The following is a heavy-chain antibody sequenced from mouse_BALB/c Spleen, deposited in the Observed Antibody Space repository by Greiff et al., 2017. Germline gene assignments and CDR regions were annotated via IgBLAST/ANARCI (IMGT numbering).Heavy chain of an antibody. J-gene: IGHJ1*01. D-gene: IGHD1-3*01. CDR3: AREMSKGWYFDV. Sequence: EVQLVESGGGLVKPGGSLKLSCAASGFTFSSYAMSWVRQTPEKRLEWVASISSGGSTYYPDSVKGRFTISRDNARNILYLQMSSLRSEDTAMYYCAREMSKGWYFDVWGAGTTVTVSS. CDR2: ISSGGST. CDR1: GFTFSSYA. V-gene: IGHV5-6-5*01.